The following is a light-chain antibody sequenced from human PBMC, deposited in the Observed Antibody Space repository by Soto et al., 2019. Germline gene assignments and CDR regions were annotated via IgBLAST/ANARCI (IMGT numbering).Light chain of an antibody. CDR3: GTWDSSLSAGV. J-gene: IGLJ1*01. CDR2: ENN. V-gene: IGLV1-51*01. Sequence: QSVLTQPPSVSAAPGQKVTISCSGSNSNIGTNYVSWYQHLPGTAPKLLIFENNKRPSGIPDRFSGSKSGTSATLGITGPQTGDEADFYCGTWDSSLSAGVFGTGTKVTVL. CDR1: NSNIGTNY.